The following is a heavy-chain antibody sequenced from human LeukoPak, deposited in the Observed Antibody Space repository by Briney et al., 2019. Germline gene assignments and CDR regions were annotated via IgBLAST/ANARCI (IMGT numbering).Heavy chain of an antibody. D-gene: IGHD3-3*01. CDR2: ISGSGGST. CDR3: AKDAYDDPGVDY. CDR1: GFTFSSYA. Sequence: GGSLSLSCAASGFTFSSYAMSWVRQAPGEGLEWVSAISGSGGSTYYADPVKGRFTHSRENSKNTLYLQMNSLRAEDTAVYYCAKDAYDDPGVDYWGQGTLVTVSS. V-gene: IGHV3-23*01. J-gene: IGHJ4*02.